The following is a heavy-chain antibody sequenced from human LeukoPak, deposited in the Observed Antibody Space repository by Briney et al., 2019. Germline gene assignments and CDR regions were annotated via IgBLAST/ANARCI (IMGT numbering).Heavy chain of an antibody. CDR2: MNPNSGNT. V-gene: IGHV1-8*03. CDR3: ASGMGSSSTRDY. D-gene: IGHD6-13*01. Sequence: ASVKVSCKASGYTFTSYDINWVRQATGQGLEWMGWMNPNSGNTGYAQKFQGRVTITRNTSISTAYMELSSLRAEDTAVYFCASGMGSSSTRDYWGQGTLVTVSS. CDR1: GYTFTSYD. J-gene: IGHJ4*02.